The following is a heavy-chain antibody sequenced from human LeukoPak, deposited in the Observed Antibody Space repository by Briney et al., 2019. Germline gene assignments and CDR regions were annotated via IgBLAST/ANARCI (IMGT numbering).Heavy chain of an antibody. D-gene: IGHD6-19*01. CDR1: GISLSTYG. J-gene: IGHJ3*02. CDR3: ASIQGWFNTAFQI. Sequence: PGGTLTLSCVASGISLSTYGMSWVRQVPGKGLDWVSSISDSGDYKHYADSVRGRFTISRDISKNTLFLQMSSLRAEDTAIYYCASIQGWFNTAFQIGGQGTMVTVSS. CDR2: ISDSGDYK. V-gene: IGHV3-23*01.